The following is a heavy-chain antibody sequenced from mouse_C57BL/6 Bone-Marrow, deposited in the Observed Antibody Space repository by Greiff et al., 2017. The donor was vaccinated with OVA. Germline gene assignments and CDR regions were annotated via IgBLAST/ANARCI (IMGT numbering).Heavy chain of an antibody. CDR1: GFSLTSYG. D-gene: IGHD6-1*01. V-gene: IGHV2-2*01. J-gene: IGHJ3*01. Sequence: VQLVESGPGLVQPSQSLSITCTVSGFSLTSYGVHWVRQSPGKGLEWLGVIWSGGSTDYNAAFISRLSISKDNSKSQVFFKMNSLQADDTAIYYCARGRTPPWFAYWGQGTLVTVSA. CDR2: IWSGGST. CDR3: ARGRTPPWFAY.